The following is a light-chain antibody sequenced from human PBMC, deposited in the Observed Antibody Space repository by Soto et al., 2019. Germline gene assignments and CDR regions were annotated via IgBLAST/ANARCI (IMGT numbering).Light chain of an antibody. CDR3: QSYDSGLSDYL. CDR2: EVN. J-gene: IGLJ6*01. Sequence: QSALTQPASVSGSPGQSITISCTGTSSDIGAYNYVSWYQQYPGRAPKLMIYEVNNRPSGVSNRFSGSKSGNTASLTISGLQAEDEADYYCQSYDSGLSDYLFGSGTKVTVL. V-gene: IGLV2-14*01. CDR1: SSDIGAYNY.